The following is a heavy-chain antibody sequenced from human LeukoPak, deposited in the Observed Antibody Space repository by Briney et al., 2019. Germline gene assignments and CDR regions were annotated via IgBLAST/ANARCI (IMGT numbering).Heavy chain of an antibody. D-gene: IGHD2-15*01. CDR3: ARHSRVVAASPSHIDY. J-gene: IGHJ4*02. V-gene: IGHV4-59*08. CDR2: IYYSGST. Sequence: SETLSLTCTVSGGSISSYYWSWIRQPPGKGLEWIGYIYYSGSTNYNTSLKSRVTISVDTSKNQFSLKLSSVTAADTAVYYCARHSRVVAASPSHIDYWGQGTLVTVSS. CDR1: GGSISSYY.